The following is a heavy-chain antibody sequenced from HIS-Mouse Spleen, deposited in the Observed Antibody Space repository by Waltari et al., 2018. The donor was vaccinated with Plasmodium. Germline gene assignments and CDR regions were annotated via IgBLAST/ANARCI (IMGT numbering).Heavy chain of an antibody. CDR2: IDWDDDK. CDR3: ARTTYSSSSAKYYYYGMDV. V-gene: IGHV2-70*15. Sequence: QVTLRESGPALVKPTQTLTLTCTFSGFSLSTSGMCVTWIRQPPAKALEWLARIDWDDDKYYSTSLKTRLTISKDTSKKQVVLTMTNMDPVDTATYYCARTTYSSSSAKYYYYGMDVWGQGTTVTVSS. CDR1: GFSLSTSGMC. J-gene: IGHJ6*02. D-gene: IGHD6-6*01.